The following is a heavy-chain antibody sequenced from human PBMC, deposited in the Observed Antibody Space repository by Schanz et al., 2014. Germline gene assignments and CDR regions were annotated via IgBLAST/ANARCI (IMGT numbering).Heavy chain of an antibody. CDR3: ARHNRVWFGKEGC. CDR2: LFYGGSK. CDR1: GGSISDSGAY. D-gene: IGHD3-10*01. J-gene: IGHJ4*02. Sequence: QLQMQTSGPGLVRPWETLSLTCTVSGGSISDSGAYWGWFRQTPGKGLEWIANLFYGGSKYYNPSFESRVTMPVDASNNQSSLSLGSVTAADTGVYYCARHNRVWFGKEGCWGQGTLVTVSS. V-gene: IGHV4-39*01.